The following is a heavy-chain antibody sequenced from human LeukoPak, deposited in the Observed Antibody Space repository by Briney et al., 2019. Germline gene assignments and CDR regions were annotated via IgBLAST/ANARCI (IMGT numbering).Heavy chain of an antibody. CDR1: GGSISSISSNNYH. CDR3: ARLDYGGNNDY. J-gene: IGHJ4*02. Sequence: SETLSLTCTVSGGSISSISSNNYHWGWIRQPPGKGLEWIGSIYYSGSTYYNPSLKSRVTISADTSKNQFSLKLSSVTAADTAVYYCARLDYGGNNDYWGQGTLVTVSS. D-gene: IGHD4-23*01. CDR2: IYYSGST. V-gene: IGHV4-39*01.